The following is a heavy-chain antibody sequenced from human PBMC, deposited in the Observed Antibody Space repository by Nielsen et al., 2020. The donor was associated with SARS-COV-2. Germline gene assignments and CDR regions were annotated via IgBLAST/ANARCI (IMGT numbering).Heavy chain of an antibody. CDR1: GFTFDDYA. D-gene: IGHD3-3*01. CDR2: ISWNSGSM. J-gene: IGHJ6*02. CDR3: ARVDFGVANYYYYTMDV. Sequence: SLKISCAASGFTFDDYAMHWVRQAPGKGLEWVSGISWNSGSMGYADSVKGRFAISRDNVRNSLYLQMNSLRAEDTALYHCARVDFGVANYYYYTMDVWGPGTTVTVSS. V-gene: IGHV3-9*01.